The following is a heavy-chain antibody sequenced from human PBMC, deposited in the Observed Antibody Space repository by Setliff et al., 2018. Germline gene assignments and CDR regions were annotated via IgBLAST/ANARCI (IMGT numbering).Heavy chain of an antibody. CDR1: GDSIYNQF. J-gene: IGHJ4*02. Sequence: GDSIYNQFWSWVRQPPGKGLQWIGYIYSTGSTNYNPSLKSRVTISIDTSKNHFSLKLDSVTAADTALYYCARSPSSGAYWNPRPFYSDYWARGTLVTVSS. D-gene: IGHD1-26*01. CDR3: ARSPSSGAYWNPRPFYSDY. V-gene: IGHV4-4*08. CDR2: IYSTGST.